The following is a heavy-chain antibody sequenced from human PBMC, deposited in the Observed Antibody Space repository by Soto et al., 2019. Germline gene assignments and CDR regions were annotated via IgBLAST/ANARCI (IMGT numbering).Heavy chain of an antibody. V-gene: IGHV4-30-4*01. Sequence: SETLSLTCTVSGGSISSADYYWSWIRQPPGKGLEWIGYIYYSGSTYYNPSLKSRVTISVDTSKNQFSLKLSSVTAADTAVYYCARIDMVATETFDYGGQGTLVT. D-gene: IGHD5-12*01. CDR3: ARIDMVATETFDY. J-gene: IGHJ4*02. CDR2: IYYSGST. CDR1: GGSISSADYY.